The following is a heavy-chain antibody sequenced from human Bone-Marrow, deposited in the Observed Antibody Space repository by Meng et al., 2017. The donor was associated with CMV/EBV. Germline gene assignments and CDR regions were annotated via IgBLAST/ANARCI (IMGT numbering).Heavy chain of an antibody. D-gene: IGHD3-22*01. CDR1: GGSISSYY. J-gene: IGHJ4*02. CDR2: IYYSGST. Sequence: SETLSLTCTVSGGSISSYYWSWIRQPPGKGLEWIGYIYYSGSTNYNPSLKSRVTISVDTSKNKFSLKLSSVTAADTAVYYGARELGYYDSSGYHWEGGLYFDYWGQGTLVTVSS. V-gene: IGHV4-59*01. CDR3: ARELGYYDSSGYHWEGGLYFDY.